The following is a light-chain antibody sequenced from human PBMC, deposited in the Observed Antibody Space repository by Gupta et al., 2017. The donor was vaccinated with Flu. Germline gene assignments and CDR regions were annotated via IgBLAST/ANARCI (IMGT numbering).Light chain of an antibody. J-gene: IGKJ4*01. CDR2: WTC. CDR3: QQEDLPPIT. Sequence: WTCRWESGVPDRFSGRGSETDFTLTISSLQAEDVAVYYCQQEDLPPITFGGATKVEI. V-gene: IGKV4-1*01.